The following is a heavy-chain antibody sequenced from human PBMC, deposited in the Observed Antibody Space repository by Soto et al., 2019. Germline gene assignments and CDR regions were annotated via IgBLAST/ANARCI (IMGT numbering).Heavy chain of an antibody. D-gene: IGHD6-19*01. CDR3: AREGYSSGPSYFDY. Sequence: PSGTLSLTCAVYGGSFSGYYWSWIRQPPGKWLEWIGEINHSGSTNYNPSLKSRVTISVDTSKNQFSLKLSSVTAADTAVYYCAREGYSSGPSYFDYWGQGTLVTVSS. J-gene: IGHJ4*02. V-gene: IGHV4-34*01. CDR2: INHSGST. CDR1: GGSFSGYY.